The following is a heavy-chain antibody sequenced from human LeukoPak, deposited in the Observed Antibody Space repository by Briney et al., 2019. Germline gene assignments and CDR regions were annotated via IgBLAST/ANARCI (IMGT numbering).Heavy chain of an antibody. CDR3: AKDRALQLPDY. J-gene: IGHJ4*02. CDR1: GFTFSSYW. V-gene: IGHV3-7*01. CDR2: IKQDESEK. D-gene: IGHD1-1*01. Sequence: GGXXRLSCAASGFTFSSYWMSWVRQAPGKGLEGVANIKQDESEKYYVDSVKGRFTISRDNAKNSLYLQMNSLRAEDTAVYYCAKDRALQLPDYWGQGTLVTVSS.